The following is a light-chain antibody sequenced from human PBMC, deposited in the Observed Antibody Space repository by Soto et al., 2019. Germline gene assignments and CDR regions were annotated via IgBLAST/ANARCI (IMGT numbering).Light chain of an antibody. CDR3: LQHNSYPLT. CDR2: AAS. Sequence: DIPMTQSPSSLSASVGDRVTITCRASQDISNDLGWFQQKPGKAPKRLIYAASTLQSGVPSRFSGSGSGTEFTLTISSLQPEDFASYFCLQHNSYPLTFGPGTKVDIK. J-gene: IGKJ3*01. CDR1: QDISND. V-gene: IGKV1-17*01.